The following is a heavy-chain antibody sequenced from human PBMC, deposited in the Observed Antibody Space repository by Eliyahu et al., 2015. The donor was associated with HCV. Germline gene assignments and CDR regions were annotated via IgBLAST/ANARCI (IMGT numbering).Heavy chain of an antibody. J-gene: IGHJ6*02. V-gene: IGHV1-8*01. Sequence: TSYDINWVRQATGQGLEWMGWMNPNSGNTGYAQKFQGRVTMTRNTSISTAYMELSSLRSEDTAVYYCARAEKYYDILTGYYNYYYYYGMDVWGQGTTVTVSS. CDR2: MNPNSGNT. CDR1: TSYD. D-gene: IGHD3-9*01. CDR3: ARAEKYYDILTGYYNYYYYYGMDV.